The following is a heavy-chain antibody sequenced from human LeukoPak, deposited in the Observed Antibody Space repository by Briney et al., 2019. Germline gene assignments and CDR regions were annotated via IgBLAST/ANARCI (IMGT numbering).Heavy chain of an antibody. CDR2: INPNTGGT. J-gene: IGHJ5*02. D-gene: IGHD2-2*01. CDR3: ARLVVVPTARWFDP. Sequence: ASVKVSCKASGYTFTAYYIHWVRQAPGQGLEWMGWINPNTGGTNYAQKFQGRVTMTRDTSTSTASMELSRLRSDDTAVYYCARLVVVPTARWFDPWGQGTLVTVSS. CDR1: GYTFTAYY. V-gene: IGHV1-2*02.